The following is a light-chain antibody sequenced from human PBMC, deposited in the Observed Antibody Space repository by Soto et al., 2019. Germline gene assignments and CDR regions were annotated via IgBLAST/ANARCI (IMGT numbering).Light chain of an antibody. CDR3: QQANTFPLT. CDR1: QDISSW. J-gene: IGKJ4*01. CDR2: AAS. Sequence: DIQMTQSPSSVSASVGDRVTITCRAGQDISSWLAWYQQKPGKAPNLLIYAASTLQSGVPSRFSGSGSVTDFTLTISNLQPEDFAIYYCQQANTFPLTFGGGTTVEIK. V-gene: IGKV1-12*01.